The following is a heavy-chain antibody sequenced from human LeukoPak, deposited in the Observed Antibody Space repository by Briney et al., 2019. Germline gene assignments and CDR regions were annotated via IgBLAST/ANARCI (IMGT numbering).Heavy chain of an antibody. CDR2: IKQDGRDK. V-gene: IGHV3-7*03. D-gene: IGHD6-19*01. J-gene: IGHJ4*02. CDR1: GLTFSDYY. CDR3: VRYFTAVAPTLRLDY. Sequence: GGSLRLSCAASGLTFSDYYMSWIRQAPGKGLEWVATIKQDGRDKYYVDSVKGRFTISRDDAKNSLYLQMNSLRVEDTAVYHCVRYFTAVAPTLRLDYWGQGTLVTVSS.